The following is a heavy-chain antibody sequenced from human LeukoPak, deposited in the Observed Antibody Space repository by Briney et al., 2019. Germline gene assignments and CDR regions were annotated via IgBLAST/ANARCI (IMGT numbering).Heavy chain of an antibody. V-gene: IGHV3-23*01. CDR2: ISGSGGST. CDR1: GFTFSSYA. Sequence: GGSLRPSCAASGFTFSSYAMSWVRQAPGKGLEWVSAISGSGGSTYYADSVKGRFTISRDNSKNTLYLQMNSLRAEDTAVYYCAKAMVRGVIRQGIDYWGQGTLVTVSS. J-gene: IGHJ4*02. CDR3: AKAMVRGVIRQGIDY. D-gene: IGHD3-10*01.